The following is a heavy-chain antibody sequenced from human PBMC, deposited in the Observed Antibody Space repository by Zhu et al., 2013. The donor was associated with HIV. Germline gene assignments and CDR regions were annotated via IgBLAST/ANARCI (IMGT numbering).Heavy chain of an antibody. CDR1: GYSFTTYA. J-gene: IGHJ4*02. CDR2: IHTSTGGT. CDR3: ASVYTYDSVPKF. Sequence: QAQLVQSGADVKRPGASVMVSCKASGYSFTTYAMHWVRQAPGQGLEWMGIIHTSTGGTTYAQKFQGRLTMTRDTSTSTVYMHLSSLRSEDTAVYYCASVYTYDSVPKFWGQGTLVTVSS. V-gene: IGHV1-46*01. D-gene: IGHD5-18*01.